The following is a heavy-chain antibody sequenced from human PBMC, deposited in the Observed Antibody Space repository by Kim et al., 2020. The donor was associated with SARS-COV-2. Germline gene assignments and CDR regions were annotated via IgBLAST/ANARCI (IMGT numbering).Heavy chain of an antibody. D-gene: IGHD3-3*01. Sequence: SETLSLTCAVYGGSFSGYYWSWIRQPPGKGLEWIGEINHSGSTNYNPSLKSRVTISVDTSKNQFSLKLSSVTAADTAVYYCARGSPYYDFWSGHDDPYYYYYYYMDVCGKGTTVTVSS. CDR3: ARGSPYYDFWSGHDDPYYYYYYYMDV. J-gene: IGHJ6*03. V-gene: IGHV4-34*01. CDR1: GGSFSGYY. CDR2: INHSGST.